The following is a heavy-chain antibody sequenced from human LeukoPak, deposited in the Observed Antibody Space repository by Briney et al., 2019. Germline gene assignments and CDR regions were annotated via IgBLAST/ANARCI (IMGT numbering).Heavy chain of an antibody. J-gene: IGHJ6*03. V-gene: IGHV1-69*13. CDR2: IIPIFGTA. Sequence: SVKVSCKASGGTFSSYAISWVRQAPGQGLEWMGGIIPIFGTANYAQKFQGRVTITADESTSTAYMELSSLRSEDTAVYYCARPSYYYDSSGYYGVGYYYMDVWGKGTTVTVSS. CDR3: ARPSYYYDSSGYYGVGYYYMDV. D-gene: IGHD3-22*01. CDR1: GGTFSSYA.